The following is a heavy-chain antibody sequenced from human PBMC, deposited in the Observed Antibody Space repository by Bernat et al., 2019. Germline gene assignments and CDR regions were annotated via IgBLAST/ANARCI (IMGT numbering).Heavy chain of an antibody. D-gene: IGHD6-13*01. Sequence: EVQLLESGGGLVQPGGSLRLSCAASGFTFSFYAMGWVRQAPGKGLEWVSAVSDSGANTYYADSVKGRFTISRDNSKNTLYLQMNSLRAEDTAVYYCAKAGQLVLRVFDYWGQGTLVTVSS. CDR1: GFTFSFYA. CDR2: VSDSGANT. V-gene: IGHV3-23*01. J-gene: IGHJ4*02. CDR3: AKAGQLVLRVFDY.